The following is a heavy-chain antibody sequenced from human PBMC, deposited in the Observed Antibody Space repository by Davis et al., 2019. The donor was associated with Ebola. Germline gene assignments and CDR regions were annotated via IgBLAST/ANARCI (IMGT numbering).Heavy chain of an antibody. V-gene: IGHV1-69*02. D-gene: IGHD3-22*01. Sequence: SVKVSCKASGGTFSSYTISRVRQAPGQGLEWMGRIIPILGIANYAQKFQGRVTITRDTSASTAYMELSSLRSEDTAVYYCARVGYYYDSSGSFDYWGQGTLVTVSS. CDR1: GGTFSSYT. J-gene: IGHJ4*02. CDR3: ARVGYYYDSSGSFDY. CDR2: IIPILGIA.